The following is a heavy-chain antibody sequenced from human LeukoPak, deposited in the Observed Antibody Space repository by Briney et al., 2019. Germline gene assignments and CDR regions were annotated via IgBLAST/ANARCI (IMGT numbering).Heavy chain of an antibody. J-gene: IGHJ4*02. V-gene: IGHV3-21*04. CDR1: GFTFSSYS. CDR3: AKTPSYYYDSSGSALDY. Sequence: GGSLRLSCAASGFTFSSYSMNWVRQAPGKGLEWVSSISSSSSYIYYADSVKGRFTISRDNAKNTLYLQMNSLRAEDTAVYYCAKTPSYYYDSSGSALDYWGQGTLVTVSS. D-gene: IGHD3-22*01. CDR2: ISSSSSYI.